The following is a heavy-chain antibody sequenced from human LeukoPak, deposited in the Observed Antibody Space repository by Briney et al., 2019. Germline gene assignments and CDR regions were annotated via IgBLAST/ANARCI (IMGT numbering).Heavy chain of an antibody. CDR2: IYYSGST. CDR3: AREITMIVVVSHGFDY. J-gene: IGHJ4*02. V-gene: IGHV4-39*07. D-gene: IGHD3-22*01. Sequence: SETLCLTCTVSGGSISSSSYYWGWIRQPPGKGLEWIGSIYYSGSTYYNPSLKSRVTISVDTSKNQFSLKLSSVTAADTAVYYCAREITMIVVVSHGFDYWGQGTLVTVSS. CDR1: GGSISSSSYY.